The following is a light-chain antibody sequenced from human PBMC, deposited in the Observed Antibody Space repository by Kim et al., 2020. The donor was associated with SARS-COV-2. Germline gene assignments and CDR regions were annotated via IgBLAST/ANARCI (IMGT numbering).Light chain of an antibody. CDR3: QAWDSGTVVV. V-gene: IGLV3-1*01. J-gene: IGLJ3*02. CDR1: ELGYKY. Sequence: VSPGQTVSSTCSGDELGYKYVCWFQQKAGQSPVLVIYQDIKRPGGIPGRFSASNSGNTATLTISGTQATDEADYYCQAWDSGTVVVFGGGTQLTVL. CDR2: QDI.